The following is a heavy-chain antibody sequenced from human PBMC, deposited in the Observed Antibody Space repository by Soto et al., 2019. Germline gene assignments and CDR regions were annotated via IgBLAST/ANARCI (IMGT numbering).Heavy chain of an antibody. J-gene: IGHJ4*02. CDR3: AHTAAAEYCGGDCYSLYYFDY. D-gene: IGHD2-21*02. CDR2: IYWNDDK. V-gene: IGHV2-5*01. Sequence: SGPTLVNPTQTLTLTCTFSGFSLSTSGVGVGWIRQPPGKALEWLALIYWNDDKRYSPSLKSRLTITKDTSKNQVVLTMTNMDPVDTATYYCAHTAAAEYCGGDCYSLYYFDYWGQGTLVTVSS. CDR1: GFSLSTSGVG.